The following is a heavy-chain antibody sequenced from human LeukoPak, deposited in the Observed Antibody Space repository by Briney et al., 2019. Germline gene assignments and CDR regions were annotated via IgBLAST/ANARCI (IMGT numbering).Heavy chain of an antibody. J-gene: IGHJ4*02. CDR1: GFTFSSYS. D-gene: IGHD3-10*01. V-gene: IGHV3-48*04. CDR2: ISSRGKTT. Sequence: PGGSLRLSCAASGFTFSSYSMNWVRQAPGKGLEWVSYISSRGKTTHYADSVKGRFTVSRDNAKYSLYLQMNSLRGDDTAVYYCARGTGAEGSGSSPFDSWGQGTLVTVSS. CDR3: ARGTGAEGSGSSPFDS.